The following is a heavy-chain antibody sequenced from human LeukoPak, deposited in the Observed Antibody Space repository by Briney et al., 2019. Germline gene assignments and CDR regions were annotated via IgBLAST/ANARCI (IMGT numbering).Heavy chain of an antibody. J-gene: IGHJ4*02. CDR2: INPNSGGT. V-gene: IGHV1-2*02. Sequence: ASVKVSCKASGYTFTGYYMHWVRQAPGQGLEWMGWINPNSGGTNYAQKFQGRVTMTRDTSISTAYMELSRLRSDDTAVYYCERDRVYYDSSGYFDYWGQGTLVTVSS. CDR1: GYTFTGYY. CDR3: ERDRVYYDSSGYFDY. D-gene: IGHD3-22*01.